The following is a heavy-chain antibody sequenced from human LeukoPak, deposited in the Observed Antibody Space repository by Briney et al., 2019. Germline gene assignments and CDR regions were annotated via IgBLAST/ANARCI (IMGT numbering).Heavy chain of an antibody. Sequence: ASVKVSCKASGYTFTSYAMHWVRQAPGQRLEWMGWINAGNGNTKYSQKFQGRVTITRDTSTSTAYMELRSLRSDDTAVYYCARATIAAAGKFDYWGQGTLVTVSS. J-gene: IGHJ4*02. CDR3: ARATIAAAGKFDY. CDR1: GYTFTSYA. CDR2: INAGNGNT. D-gene: IGHD6-13*01. V-gene: IGHV1-3*01.